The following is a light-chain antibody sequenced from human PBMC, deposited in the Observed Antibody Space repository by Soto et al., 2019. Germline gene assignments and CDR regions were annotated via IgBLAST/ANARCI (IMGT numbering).Light chain of an antibody. CDR3: QHLVAYPIT. V-gene: IGKV1-9*01. CDR1: QGLNNY. J-gene: IGKJ5*01. CDR2: AVS. Sequence: DIQLTQSPSFLSASVGDRVTTTCRASQGLNNYVAWYQQKPGKAPNLLIYAVSILQSGVPSRFSGSGSGTEFTLTISSLQPEDFATYYCQHLVAYPITFGQGTRLEIK.